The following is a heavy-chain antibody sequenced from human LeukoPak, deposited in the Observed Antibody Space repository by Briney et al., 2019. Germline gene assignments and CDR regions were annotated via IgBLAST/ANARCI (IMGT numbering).Heavy chain of an antibody. Sequence: GGSLRLSCAASGFTFSSYAMHWVRQAPGKGLEWVAVLSYDGSNKYYADSVKGRFTISRDNAKSTLYLQMNSLRAEDTAVYFCAREAAAIGAWYFDFWGRGTLVSVSS. CDR3: AREAAAIGAWYFDF. CDR1: GFTFSSYA. CDR2: LSYDGSNK. V-gene: IGHV3-30*04. D-gene: IGHD4/OR15-4a*01. J-gene: IGHJ2*01.